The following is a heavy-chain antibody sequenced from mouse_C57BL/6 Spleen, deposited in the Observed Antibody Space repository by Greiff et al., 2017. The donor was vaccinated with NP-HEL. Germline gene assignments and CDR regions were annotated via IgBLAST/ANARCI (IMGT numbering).Heavy chain of an antibody. D-gene: IGHD4-1*01. CDR3: AREKLAYFDY. Sequence: QVQLQQSGPELVKPGASVKISCKASGYAFSSSWMNWVKQRPGKGLEWIGRIYPGDGDTNYNGKFKGKATLTADKSSSTAYMQLSSLTSEDSAVYFCAREKLAYFDYWGPGTTLTVSS. J-gene: IGHJ2*01. CDR2: IYPGDGDT. CDR1: GYAFSSSW. V-gene: IGHV1-82*01.